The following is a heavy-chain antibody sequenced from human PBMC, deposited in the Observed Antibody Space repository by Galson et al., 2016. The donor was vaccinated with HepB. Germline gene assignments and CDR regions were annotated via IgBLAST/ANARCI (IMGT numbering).Heavy chain of an antibody. CDR3: VRGGPFDP. Sequence: SLRLSCAASGFTFSNFAMHWVRQAPGKGLEWVAIIWFDASNKYYADSVKGRFTISRDNSNNNLYLQMNSLRVEDTAIYYCVRGGPFDPWGQGTQVTVSS. CDR2: IWFDASNK. V-gene: IGHV3-33*01. CDR1: GFTFSNFA. D-gene: IGHD1-26*01. J-gene: IGHJ5*02.